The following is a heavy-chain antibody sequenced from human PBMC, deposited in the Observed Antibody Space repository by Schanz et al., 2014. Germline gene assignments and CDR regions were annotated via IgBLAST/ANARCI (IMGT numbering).Heavy chain of an antibody. Sequence: EVQLVESGGGLVQPGGSLRLSCTASGFTFSSYSMNWVRQAPGKGLEWVSYVSYGTSYIYYAESVKGRFTISRDNAKNSLYLQMNGLRAEDTAVYYCARGGPAYYFDDWGQGTLVTVSS. J-gene: IGHJ4*02. V-gene: IGHV3-21*01. CDR1: GFTFSSYS. CDR3: ARGGPAYYFDD. CDR2: VSYGTSYI.